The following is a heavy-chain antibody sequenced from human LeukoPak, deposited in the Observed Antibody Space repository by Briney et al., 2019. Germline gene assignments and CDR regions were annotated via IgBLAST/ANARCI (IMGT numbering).Heavy chain of an antibody. J-gene: IGHJ1*01. CDR3: ARDSPISPKRYCTNGVCNGYFQH. V-gene: IGHV3-30-3*01. CDR1: GFTFSSYA. CDR2: ISYDGSNK. D-gene: IGHD2-8*01. Sequence: GGSLRLSCAASGFTFSSYAMHWVRQAPGKGLEWVAVISYDGSNKYYADSVKGRFTISRDNSKNTLYLQMNSLRAEDTAVYYCARDSPISPKRYCTNGVCNGYFQHWGQGTLVTVSS.